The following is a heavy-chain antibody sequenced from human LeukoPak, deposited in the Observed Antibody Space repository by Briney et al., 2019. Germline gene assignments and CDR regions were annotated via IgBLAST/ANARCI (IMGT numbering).Heavy chain of an antibody. V-gene: IGHV1-69*02. CDR2: IIPILGVA. CDR3: ASPSYYFDY. Sequence: GSSVKVSCKASGGTFSSYTISWVRQAPGQGREWMGRIIPILGVANYAQKFQGRVTITADKSTSTAYMELSSLRSEDTAVYYCASPSYYFDYWGQGTLVTVSS. J-gene: IGHJ4*02. CDR1: GGTFSSYT.